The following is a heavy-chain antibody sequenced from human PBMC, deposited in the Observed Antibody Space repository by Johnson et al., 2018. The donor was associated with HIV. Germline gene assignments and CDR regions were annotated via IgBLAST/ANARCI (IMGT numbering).Heavy chain of an antibody. CDR2: ISGSGGST. V-gene: IGHV3-23*04. Sequence: EVQLVESGGGVVQPGRSLRLSCAASGFKFNNYAMTWVRQAPGKGLEWVSVISGSGGSTYYADSVKGRFTISRDNSRNTLYLQINNLRAEDTAVYYCATHLNDYGDTLTDDAFDIWGQGTLVTVSS. CDR1: GFKFNNYA. D-gene: IGHD4-17*01. CDR3: ATHLNDYGDTLTDDAFDI. J-gene: IGHJ3*02.